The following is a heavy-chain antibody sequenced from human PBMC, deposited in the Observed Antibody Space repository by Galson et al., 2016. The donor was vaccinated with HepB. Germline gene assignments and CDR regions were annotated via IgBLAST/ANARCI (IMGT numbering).Heavy chain of an antibody. Sequence: SVKVSCKASGYTFTDCYIHWVRQAPGQGLDWMGRINPYSGFAHYAQKFQGRVTMTRDTSISTAYMEMRSLRYDDTAVYFCARGLNYYDNSGLSGYCGQGTLVTFSS. V-gene: IGHV1-2*06. D-gene: IGHD3-22*01. CDR2: INPYSGFA. CDR3: ARGLNYYDNSGLSGY. J-gene: IGHJ4*02. CDR1: GYTFTDCY.